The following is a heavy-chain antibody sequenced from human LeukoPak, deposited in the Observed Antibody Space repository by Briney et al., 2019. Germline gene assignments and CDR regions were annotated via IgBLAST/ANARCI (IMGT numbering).Heavy chain of an antibody. J-gene: IGHJ5*02. V-gene: IGHV4-30-4*08. Sequence: SETLSLTCTVSGGSISSGDYYWSWIRQPPGKGLEWIGYNYYSGSTYYNPSLKSRVTISVDTSKNQFSLKLSSVTAADTAVYYCAREHYDFWSGYYRNWFDPWGQGTLVTVSS. D-gene: IGHD3-3*01. CDR1: GGSISSGDYY. CDR2: NYYSGST. CDR3: AREHYDFWSGYYRNWFDP.